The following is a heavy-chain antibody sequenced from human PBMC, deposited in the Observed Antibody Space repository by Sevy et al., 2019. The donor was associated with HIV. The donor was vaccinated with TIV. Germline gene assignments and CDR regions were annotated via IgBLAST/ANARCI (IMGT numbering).Heavy chain of an antibody. CDR3: VRVVWDVLVVPAATPSPWLDS. V-gene: IGHV3-30*03. D-gene: IGHD3-16*02. CDR2: ISYDGSNK. CDR1: GFTFSSYG. J-gene: IGHJ5*01. Sequence: GGSLRLSCAASGFTFSSYGMHWVRQAPGKGLEWVAVISYDGSNKYYADSVKGRFTISRDNAKNSLYLEMHSLKGEDTALYYCVRVVWDVLVVPAATPSPWLDSWGQGTLVTVSS.